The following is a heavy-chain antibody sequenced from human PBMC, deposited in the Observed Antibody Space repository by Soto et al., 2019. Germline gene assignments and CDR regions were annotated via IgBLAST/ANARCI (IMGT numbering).Heavy chain of an antibody. D-gene: IGHD2-15*01. CDR3: ARDLPLAAHTTNWFDP. CDR2: IIPILGIA. Sequence: QVQLVQSGAEVKKPGSSVKVSCKASGGTFSSYTISWVRQAPGQGLEWMGRIIPILGIANYAQKFQGRVTITADKSTSTAYMELSSLRSEDTAVYYCARDLPLAAHTTNWFDPCGQGTLVTVSS. CDR1: GGTFSSYT. J-gene: IGHJ5*02. V-gene: IGHV1-69*08.